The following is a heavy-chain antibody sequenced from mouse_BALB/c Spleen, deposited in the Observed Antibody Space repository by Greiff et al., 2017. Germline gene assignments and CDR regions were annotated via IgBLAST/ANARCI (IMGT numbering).Heavy chain of an antibody. CDR2: IWSGGST. CDR1: GFLLTSLG. Sequence: VQRVESGPGLVQPSQSLSITFTVSGFLLTSLGVHWVRQSPGKGLEWLGVIWSGGSTDYNADFISRLSLRKDTFKSQVFLKMNSLQANDTAIYYCARPITTVVATWDMDDWGQGTSVTGSS. V-gene: IGHV2-2*02. D-gene: IGHD1-1*01. CDR3: ARPITTVVATWDMDD. J-gene: IGHJ4*01.